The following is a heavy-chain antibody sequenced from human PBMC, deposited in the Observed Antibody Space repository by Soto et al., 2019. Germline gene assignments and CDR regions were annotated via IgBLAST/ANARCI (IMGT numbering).Heavy chain of an antibody. D-gene: IGHD3-22*01. Sequence: EVQLVESGGGLVQPGESLTLSCAASGFTFSSYWMHWVRQAPGKGLVWVSRIKSDGSGTYYADSVKGRLTISRDNAKNTLYLQMNSLRVEDTAVYFCARVDGDRYDGNGYLGRHWGQGPLVTVSS. J-gene: IGHJ4*02. CDR3: ARVDGDRYDGNGYLGRH. CDR1: GFTFSSYW. V-gene: IGHV3-74*01. CDR2: IKSDGSGT.